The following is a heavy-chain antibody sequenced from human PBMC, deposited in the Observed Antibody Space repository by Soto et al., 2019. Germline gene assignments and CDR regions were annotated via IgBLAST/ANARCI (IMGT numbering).Heavy chain of an antibody. Sequence: SETLSLTCTVSGDSIRSYYWTWIRQPPGKGLELIGYIYYSGSTRYNPSLKSRVTISVDMSKNQLSLKLSSVIAADTAVYYCARAYGGFDNGLDVWGQGTAVTVSS. CDR1: GDSIRSYY. CDR3: ARAYGGFDNGLDV. J-gene: IGHJ6*02. CDR2: IYYSGST. D-gene: IGHD5-12*01. V-gene: IGHV4-59*01.